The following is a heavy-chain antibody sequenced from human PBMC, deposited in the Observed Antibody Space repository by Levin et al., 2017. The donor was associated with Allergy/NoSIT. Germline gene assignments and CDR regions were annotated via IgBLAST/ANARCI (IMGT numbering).Heavy chain of an antibody. Sequence: LSLTCAASGFTFSDYAMTWVRQAPGKGLEWVSVITGGGGDKYYGDSVKGRFTVSRDNSKDPRYLELNSLRAEDPAVYYCAKKQGGTSGFSFDVWGQGTMVTVSS. V-gene: IGHV3-23*01. CDR1: GFTFSDYA. CDR2: ITGGGGDK. J-gene: IGHJ3*01. CDR3: AKKQGGTSGFSFDV. D-gene: IGHD1-1*01.